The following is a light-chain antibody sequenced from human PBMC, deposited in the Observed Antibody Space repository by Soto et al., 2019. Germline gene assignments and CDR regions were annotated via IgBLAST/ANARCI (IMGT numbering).Light chain of an antibody. Sequence: QSALTQPASVSGSPGQSITISCTGTSSDVGGYKHVAWYQQYPGKAPKLIIFEVSDRSSGVSNRFSGSKSGNTASLSISGLQPEDESDYYCSSYKSGATLVFGGGTKVTVL. CDR1: SSDVGGYKH. CDR2: EVS. CDR3: SSYKSGATLV. J-gene: IGLJ2*01. V-gene: IGLV2-14*01.